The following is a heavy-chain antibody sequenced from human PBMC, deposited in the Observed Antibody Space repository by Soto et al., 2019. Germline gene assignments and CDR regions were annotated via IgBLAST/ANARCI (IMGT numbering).Heavy chain of an antibody. J-gene: IGHJ6*03. CDR2: INHSGST. CDR3: ARDLGLRSAGDLYYYYMDV. Sequence: QVRLHQWGAGLLKPSETLSLTCAVYGEASSGYYGNWIRQPPGKGRDWIGEINHSGSTKYNPSLKSLITTSVETFKNKFSLNESSVAAADTAVYYCARDLGLRSAGDLYYYYMDVWGKGTKVNVSS. V-gene: IGHV4-34*01. CDR1: GEASSGYY. D-gene: IGHD4-17*01.